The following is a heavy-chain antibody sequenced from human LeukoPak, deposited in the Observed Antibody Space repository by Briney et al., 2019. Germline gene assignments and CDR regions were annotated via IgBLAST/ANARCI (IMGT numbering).Heavy chain of an antibody. Sequence: SETLSLTCEVSGDSLSSGGYSWSWIRQPPGKGLEWIVYIRYSGSTYYNPSLKSRVTISVDTSKNQFSLKLSSVTAADTAVYYCARENYYGSGSYYGYWGQGTLVTVSS. V-gene: IGHV4-30-4*07. J-gene: IGHJ4*02. CDR2: IRYSGST. D-gene: IGHD3-10*01. CDR3: ARENYYGSGSYYGY. CDR1: GDSLSSGGYS.